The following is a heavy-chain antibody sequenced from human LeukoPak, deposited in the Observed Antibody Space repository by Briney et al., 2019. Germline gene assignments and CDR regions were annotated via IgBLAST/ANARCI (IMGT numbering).Heavy chain of an antibody. V-gene: IGHV4-59*01. J-gene: IGHJ2*01. Sequence: SETLSLTCTVSGGSISTYYWNWIRQPPGKGLEWIGYIYYSGRTNYNPSLRSRVTMSIDASNNQFSLKLTSVTAADTAVYYCARIGDTLCRHFDLWGRGTPVPVSS. D-gene: IGHD2-21*02. CDR1: GGSISTYY. CDR3: ARIGDTLCRHFDL. CDR2: IYYSGRT.